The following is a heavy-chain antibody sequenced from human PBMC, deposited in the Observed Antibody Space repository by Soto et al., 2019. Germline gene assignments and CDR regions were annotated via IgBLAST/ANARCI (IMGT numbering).Heavy chain of an antibody. J-gene: IGHJ6*02. Sequence: QVQLVQSGDEVKKPGASVKVSCKASGYIFVNYGIAWVRQAPGQGLEWMGWISPYTGNTHSATKVQGRLTMNTDTSTSTAYMDLGSLTSDDTAVYYCVMVDNYVTPTPQDVWGQGTKVTVSS. CDR3: VMVDNYVTPTPQDV. CDR2: ISPYTGNT. V-gene: IGHV1-18*01. CDR1: GYIFVNYG. D-gene: IGHD3-16*01.